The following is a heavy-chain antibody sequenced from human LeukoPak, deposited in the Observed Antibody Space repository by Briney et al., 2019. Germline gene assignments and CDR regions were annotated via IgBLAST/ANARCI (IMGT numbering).Heavy chain of an antibody. Sequence: PGGSLRLSCAASGFTFSSYGMHWVRQAPGKGLEWVAFIRYDGSNKYYADSVKGRFTISRDTSNKMVYLQMNSLRTEDMAVYYCAKDRAGNSWNFDYWGQGILVAVSS. D-gene: IGHD6-13*01. CDR3: AKDRAGNSWNFDY. CDR1: GFTFSSYG. J-gene: IGHJ4*02. V-gene: IGHV3-30*02. CDR2: IRYDGSNK.